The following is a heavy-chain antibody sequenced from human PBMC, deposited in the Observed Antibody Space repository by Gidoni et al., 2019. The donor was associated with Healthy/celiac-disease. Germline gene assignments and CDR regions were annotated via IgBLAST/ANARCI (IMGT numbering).Heavy chain of an antibody. J-gene: IGHJ6*02. D-gene: IGHD3-3*01. V-gene: IGHV3-30-3*01. Sequence: QVQLVESGGGVVQPGRSLRLSCAASGFTFSSYAMHWVRRAPGKGLEWVAVISYDGSNKYYADSVKGRFTISRDNSKNTLYLQMNSLRAEDTAVYYCARDRVTIFGVVIIRRGSYYYGMDVWGQGTTVTVSS. CDR3: ARDRVTIFGVVIIRRGSYYYGMDV. CDR1: GFTFSSYA. CDR2: ISYDGSNK.